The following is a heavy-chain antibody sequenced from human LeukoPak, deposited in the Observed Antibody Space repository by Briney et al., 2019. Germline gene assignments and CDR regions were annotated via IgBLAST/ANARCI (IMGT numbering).Heavy chain of an antibody. J-gene: IGHJ4*02. CDR1: GFSFRGYY. CDR3: AMSRVGRLSQLDY. D-gene: IGHD3-10*01. V-gene: IGHV3-11*06. CDR2: ISSGSIYT. Sequence: KPGGSLRLSCEASGFSFRGYYMSWIRQAPGRGLEWVSDISSGSIYTNYADSVKGRFTISRDDAKNSLYLQMNSLRAEDTAVYYCAMSRVGRLSQLDYWGQGTLVAVSS.